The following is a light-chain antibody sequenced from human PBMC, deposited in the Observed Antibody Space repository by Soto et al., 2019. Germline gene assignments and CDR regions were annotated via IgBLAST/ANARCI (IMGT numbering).Light chain of an antibody. J-gene: IGLJ2*01. V-gene: IGLV1-47*01. CDR2: RND. Sequence: QLVLTQPPSASGTPGQRVTISCSASSNIGTNKVYWYQQLPGTAPKLLIYRNDQRPSGVADRFSGSNSGTSASLAISGLRSEDEADYYCVAWDDSLSAVVFGGGTKLTVL. CDR3: VAWDDSLSAVV. CDR1: SNIGTNK.